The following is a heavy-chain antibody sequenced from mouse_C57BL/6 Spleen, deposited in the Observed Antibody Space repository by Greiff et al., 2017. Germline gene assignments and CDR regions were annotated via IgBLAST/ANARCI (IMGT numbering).Heavy chain of an antibody. CDR1: GFTFSDYY. V-gene: IGHV5-16*01. D-gene: IGHD4-1*01. Sequence: EVHLVESEGGLVQPGSSMKLSCTASGFTFSDYYMAWVRQVPEKGLEWVANINYDGSSTYYLDSLKSRFIISRDNAKNILYLQMSSLKSEDTATYYCARDSANWDFDYWGQGTTLTVSS. CDR3: ARDSANWDFDY. J-gene: IGHJ2*01. CDR2: INYDGSST.